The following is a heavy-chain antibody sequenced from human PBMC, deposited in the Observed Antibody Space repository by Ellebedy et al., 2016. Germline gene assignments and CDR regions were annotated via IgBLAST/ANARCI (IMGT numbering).Heavy chain of an antibody. J-gene: IGHJ4*02. CDR3: ARGGNHHAGFDY. CDR2: IYTSGST. D-gene: IGHD1-14*01. CDR1: GGSISSYY. V-gene: IGHV4-4*07. Sequence: SETLSLTXTVSGGSISSYYWSWIRQPAGKGLEWIGRIYTSGSTNYNPSLKSRVTMSVDTSKNQLSLKLSSVTAADTAMYYCARGGNHHAGFDYWGQGTLVTVSS.